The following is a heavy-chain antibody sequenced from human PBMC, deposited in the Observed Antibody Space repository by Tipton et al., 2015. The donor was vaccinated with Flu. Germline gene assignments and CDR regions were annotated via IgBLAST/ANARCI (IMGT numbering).Heavy chain of an antibody. Sequence: TLSLTCSVSGDSIGSRYFWGWIRQPPGKGLEWIGNVHQSGTTYYNPSLRSRVTIAVDRPKNQFSLRLNSVTAADAAVYFCARHPGAYYFDHWGQGILVTVSS. CDR3: ARHPGAYYFDH. CDR2: VHQSGTT. D-gene: IGHD3-10*01. V-gene: IGHV4-38-2*01. J-gene: IGHJ4*02. CDR1: GDSIGSRYF.